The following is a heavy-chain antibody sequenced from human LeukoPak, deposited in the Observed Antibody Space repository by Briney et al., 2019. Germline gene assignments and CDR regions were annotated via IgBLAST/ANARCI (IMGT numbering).Heavy chain of an antibody. CDR1: GFTFSSYS. J-gene: IGHJ6*03. V-gene: IGHV3-21*01. D-gene: IGHD3-10*01. CDR2: ISSSSSYI. Sequence: GGSLRLSCAASGFTFSSYSMNWVRQAPGKGLEWVSSISSSSSYIYYADSVKGRFTISRDNAKNSLYLQMNSLRAEDTAVYYCARDHGYGSGSSLNINYYYYMDVWGKGTTVTISS. CDR3: ARDHGYGSGSSLNINYYYYMDV.